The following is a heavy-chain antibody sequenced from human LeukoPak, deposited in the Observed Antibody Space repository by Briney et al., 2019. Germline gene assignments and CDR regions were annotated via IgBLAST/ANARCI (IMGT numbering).Heavy chain of an antibody. J-gene: IGHJ5*02. V-gene: IGHV4-59*01. D-gene: IGHD3-10*01. CDR1: AGSISSYY. CDR3: ARTLVRGVMIWFDP. Sequence: SSETLSLTCTVSAGSISSYYWSWIRQPPGKGLEWIGYIYYSGSTNYNPSLKSRVTMSVDTSKNQFSLKLSSVTAADTAVYYCARTLVRGVMIWFDPWGQGTLVTVSS. CDR2: IYYSGST.